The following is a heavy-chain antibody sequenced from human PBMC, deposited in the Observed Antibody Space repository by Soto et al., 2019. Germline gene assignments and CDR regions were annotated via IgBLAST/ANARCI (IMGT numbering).Heavy chain of an antibody. D-gene: IGHD2-15*01. CDR2: VTNTGANT. J-gene: IGHJ4*02. V-gene: IGHV3-23*01. CDR3: AKGVRPYCSGVYCYPFDY. Sequence: EVQLLESGGGLVQPGGSLRLSCAASGFTFSSYAMNWVRQAPGKGLEWVSSVTNTGANTYYADSVKGRFTISRDNSKSTLYLQLNSLRVEDTAVYYCAKGVRPYCSGVYCYPFDYWGQGTLVSVSS. CDR1: GFTFSSYA.